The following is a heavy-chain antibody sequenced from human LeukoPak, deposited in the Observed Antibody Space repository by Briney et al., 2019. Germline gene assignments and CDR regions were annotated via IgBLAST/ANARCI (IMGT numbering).Heavy chain of an antibody. Sequence: GGSLRLSYAASGFTFSSFAMSWVRQAPGKGLEWVSGISGSGASTYYADSVKGRFTVSRDNSQNTLYLQMNSLRAEDTAIYYCAKVRAGDITAAFNYWGQGTLVTVSS. CDR1: GFTFSSFA. CDR3: AKVRAGDITAAFNY. J-gene: IGHJ4*02. V-gene: IGHV3-23*01. CDR2: ISGSGAST. D-gene: IGHD6-13*01.